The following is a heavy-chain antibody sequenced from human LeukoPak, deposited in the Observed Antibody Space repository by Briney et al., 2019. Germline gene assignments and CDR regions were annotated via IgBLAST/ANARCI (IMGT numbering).Heavy chain of an antibody. D-gene: IGHD3-22*01. Sequence: GASVKVSCKASGYTFTGYYMHWVRQAPGQGLEWMGWINPNSGGTNYAQKFQGRATMTRDTSISTAYMELSRLRSDDTAVYYCARVIVEYYYDSSGYSPSDYWGQGTLVTVSS. CDR3: ARVIVEYYYDSSGYSPSDY. V-gene: IGHV1-2*02. CDR1: GYTFTGYY. CDR2: INPNSGGT. J-gene: IGHJ4*02.